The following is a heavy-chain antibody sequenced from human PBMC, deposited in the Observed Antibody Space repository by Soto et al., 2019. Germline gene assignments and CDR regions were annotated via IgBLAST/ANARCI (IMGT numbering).Heavy chain of an antibody. CDR2: SYYSGYYSGST. V-gene: IGHV4-61*01. CDR3: ARSIPSGIYSSGWYAPFDI. D-gene: IGHD6-19*01. J-gene: IGHJ3*02. CDR1: GDSVTSDSYF. Sequence: PSETLSLTCTVSGDSVTSDSYFWSWIRQPPGKGLEWIGNSYYSGYYSGSTNHNPSLKIRVTVSVDTSKNQFSLKLSSVTAADTAVYYCARSIPSGIYSSGWYAPFDIWGQGTMVTVSS.